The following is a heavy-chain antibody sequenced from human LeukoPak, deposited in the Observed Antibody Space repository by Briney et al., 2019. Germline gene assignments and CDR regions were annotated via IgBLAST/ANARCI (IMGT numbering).Heavy chain of an antibody. J-gene: IGHJ4*02. Sequence: GGSLRLSCAASGLTFSSYGMHWVRQAPGKGLEYVSAISSNGGSTYYANSVKGRFTISRDNSKNTLYLQMGSLRAEDMAVYYCARALITMVRGPIDYWGQGTLVTVSS. CDR1: GLTFSSYG. CDR2: ISSNGGST. CDR3: ARALITMVRGPIDY. D-gene: IGHD3-10*01. V-gene: IGHV3-64*01.